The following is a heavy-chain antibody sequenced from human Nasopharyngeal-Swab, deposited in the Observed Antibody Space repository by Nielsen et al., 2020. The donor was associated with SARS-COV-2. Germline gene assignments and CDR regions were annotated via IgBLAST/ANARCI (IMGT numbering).Heavy chain of an antibody. D-gene: IGHD1-26*01. J-gene: IGHJ4*02. CDR1: GFTFSSYS. CDR3: ARDGDYSEWELTDY. CDR2: ISSSSSYI. Sequence: GGSLRLSCAASGFTFSSYSMNWVRQAPGKGLEWVSSISSSSSYIYYADSVKGRFTISRDNAKNSLYLQMNSLRAEDTAVYYCARDGDYSEWELTDYWGQGTLVTVSS. V-gene: IGHV3-21*01.